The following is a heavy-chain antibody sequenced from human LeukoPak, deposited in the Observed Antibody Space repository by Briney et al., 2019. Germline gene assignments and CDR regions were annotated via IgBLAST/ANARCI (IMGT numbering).Heavy chain of an antibody. CDR1: GFTFSSYW. D-gene: IGHD3-22*01. CDR2: IKQDGSEK. J-gene: IGHJ5*02. CDR3: ARRHGSGYYDTSGYPIDL. Sequence: GGSLRLSCAASGFTFSSYWMSWVRQAPGKGLEWVANIKQDGSEKYYVDSVKGRFTISRDSAKNSLYLQMDSLRAEDAAVFYCARRHGSGYYDTSGYPIDLWGQGTLVTVSS. V-gene: IGHV3-7*01.